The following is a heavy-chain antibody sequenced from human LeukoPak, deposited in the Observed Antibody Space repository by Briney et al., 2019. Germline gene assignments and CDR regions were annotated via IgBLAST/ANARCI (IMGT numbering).Heavy chain of an antibody. D-gene: IGHD2-2*01. J-gene: IGHJ4*02. V-gene: IGHV3-66*01. CDR1: GFTVSVHY. Sequence: GGSLRLSCAASGFTVSVHYMTWVRQAPGKGLEWVSITYTGGSTYSADSVKDRFTVSRDSSKNTLYLEMNSLRAEDTAIYYCARSALLTADPFDYWGQGTLVTVSS. CDR3: ARSALLTADPFDY. CDR2: TYTGGST.